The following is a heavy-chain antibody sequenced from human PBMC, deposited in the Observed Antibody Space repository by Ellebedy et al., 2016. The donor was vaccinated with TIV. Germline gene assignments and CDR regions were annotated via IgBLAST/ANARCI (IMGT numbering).Heavy chain of an antibody. J-gene: IGHJ4*02. V-gene: IGHV1-18*04. CDR2: ISTYNGRT. CDR3: VRDLFGDYYLF. Sequence: AASVKVSCKTSGYTFTTFGVSWIRQAPGQGPEWMGWISTYNGRTDFPQKFLGRLTLSTDTSTSTVDMELKSLTSDDTAVYYCVRDLFGDYYLFWGQGTLVTVSS. CDR1: GYTFTTFG. D-gene: IGHD3-10*02.